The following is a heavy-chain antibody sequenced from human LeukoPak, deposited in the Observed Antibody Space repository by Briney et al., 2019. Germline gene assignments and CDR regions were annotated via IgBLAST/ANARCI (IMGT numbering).Heavy chain of an antibody. CDR3: AKEPREYCSSTSCPNWFDS. Sequence: PGGSLRLSCAASGFNFNNYAMSWVRQAPGKGLEWVSAISASGGTTYYADSVKGRFTISRDNSENTLFLQMNSLRAEDTAVYYCAKEPREYCSSTSCPNWFDSWGQGTLVTVSS. J-gene: IGHJ5*01. CDR2: ISASGGTT. CDR1: GFNFNNYA. V-gene: IGHV3-23*01. D-gene: IGHD2-2*01.